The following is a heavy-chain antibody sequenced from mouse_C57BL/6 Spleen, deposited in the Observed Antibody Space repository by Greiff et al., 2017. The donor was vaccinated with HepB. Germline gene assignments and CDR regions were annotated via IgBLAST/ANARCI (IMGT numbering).Heavy chain of an antibody. J-gene: IGHJ1*03. V-gene: IGHV1-39*01. CDR3: SRRHWEEWYFDV. CDR2: INPNYGTT. Sequence: EVQLQQSGPELVKPGASVKISCKASGYSFTDYNMNWVKQSNGKSLEWIGVINPNYGTTIYNQKFKGKATLTVDTSSSTAYLQLNSLTSEDSAVYYCSRRHWEEWYFDVWGTGTTVTVSS. CDR1: GYSFTDYN. D-gene: IGHD4-1*01.